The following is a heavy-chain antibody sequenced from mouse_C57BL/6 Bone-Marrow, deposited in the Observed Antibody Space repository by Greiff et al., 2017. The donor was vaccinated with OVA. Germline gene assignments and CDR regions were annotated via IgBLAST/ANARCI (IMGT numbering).Heavy chain of an antibody. Sequence: EVKVVESGGGLVKPGGSLQLSCAASGFTFSSYAMSWVRQTPEKRLEWVATISDGGSYTYYPDNVKGRFTISRDNAKNNLYLQMSHLKSEDTAMYYCAREGDYLYAMDYWGQGTSVTVSS. CDR3: AREGDYLYAMDY. J-gene: IGHJ4*01. V-gene: IGHV5-4*01. CDR2: ISDGGSYT. D-gene: IGHD2-4*01. CDR1: GFTFSSYA.